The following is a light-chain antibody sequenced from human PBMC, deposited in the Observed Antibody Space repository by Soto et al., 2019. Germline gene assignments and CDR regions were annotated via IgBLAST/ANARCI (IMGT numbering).Light chain of an antibody. V-gene: IGKV1-5*03. J-gene: IGKJ1*01. CDR1: QTISSW. Sequence: DIQMTQSPSTLSGSVGDRVTITCRASQTISSWLAWYQQKPGKAPKLLIYKASTLKSGVPSRFSGSGSGTKFPLTISRLQPDYFGNYFRQHYNCYSEAVGQGTKVELK. CDR2: KAS. CDR3: QHYNCYSEA.